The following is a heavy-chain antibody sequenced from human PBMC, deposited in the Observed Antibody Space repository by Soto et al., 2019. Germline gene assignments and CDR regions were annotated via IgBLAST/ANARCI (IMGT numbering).Heavy chain of an antibody. Sequence: PSETLSLTCTVSGGSISSGDYYWSWIRQPPGKGLEWIGYIYYSGSTYYNPSLKSRVTISVDTSKNQFSLKLSSVTAADTAVYYCARATGYSYGFGYWGQGTLVTVSS. J-gene: IGHJ4*02. CDR1: GGSISSGDYY. V-gene: IGHV4-30-4*01. CDR2: IYYSGST. D-gene: IGHD5-18*01. CDR3: ARATGYSYGFGY.